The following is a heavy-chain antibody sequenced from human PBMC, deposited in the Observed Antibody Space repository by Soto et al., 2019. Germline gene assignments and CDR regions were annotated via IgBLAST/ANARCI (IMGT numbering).Heavy chain of an antibody. V-gene: IGHV1-46*01. CDR2: INPSGGST. CDR3: AKHIAARRFHWFDP. Sequence: ASVKVSCKASGYTFTSYGISWVRQAPGQGLEWMGIINPSGGSTSYAQKFQGRVTMTRDTSTSTVYMEMNSLRAEDTAVYYCAKHIAARRFHWFDPWGQGTLVTVSS. J-gene: IGHJ5*02. CDR1: GYTFTSYG. D-gene: IGHD6-6*01.